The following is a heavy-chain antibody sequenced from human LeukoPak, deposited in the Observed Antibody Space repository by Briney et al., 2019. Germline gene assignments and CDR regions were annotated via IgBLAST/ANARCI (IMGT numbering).Heavy chain of an antibody. J-gene: IGHJ1*01. CDR3: AKDRYYYDSSGYYFQH. CDR1: GFTFDDYA. V-gene: IGHV3-9*01. Sequence: PGGSLRLSCAASGFTFDDYAMHWVRQAPGKGLEWVSGISWNSGSIGYADSVKGRFTISRDNAKNSLYLQMNSLRAKDTALYYCAKDRYYYDSSGYYFQHWGQGTLVTVSS. CDR2: ISWNSGSI. D-gene: IGHD3-22*01.